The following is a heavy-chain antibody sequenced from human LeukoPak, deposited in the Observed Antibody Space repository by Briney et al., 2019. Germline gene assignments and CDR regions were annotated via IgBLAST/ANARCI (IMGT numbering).Heavy chain of an antibody. Sequence: ASVKVSCKASGYTFTGYYMHWVRQAPGQGLEWMGWINPNSGGTNYAQKFQGRLTMTRNTSISTAYMELSRLRSDDTAVYYCARDRIAAAGTYPWWFDPWGQGTLVTVSS. CDR1: GYTFTGYY. D-gene: IGHD6-13*01. V-gene: IGHV1-2*02. CDR3: ARDRIAAAGTYPWWFDP. CDR2: INPNSGGT. J-gene: IGHJ5*02.